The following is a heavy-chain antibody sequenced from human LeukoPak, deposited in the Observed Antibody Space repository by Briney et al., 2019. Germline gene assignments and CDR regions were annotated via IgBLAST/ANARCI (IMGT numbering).Heavy chain of an antibody. CDR3: ARNGFGYSGYDFDY. D-gene: IGHD5-12*01. CDR2: IYYSGNI. Sequence: SDTLSLTCTVSGGSISGTSYYWGWLRQPPGQGLEWIGSIYYSGNIYYNPSLKSRVTISVDTSKNQFSLKLSSVTAADTALYYCARNGFGYSGYDFDYWGQGTLVTVSS. V-gene: IGHV4-39*01. J-gene: IGHJ4*02. CDR1: GGSISGTSYY.